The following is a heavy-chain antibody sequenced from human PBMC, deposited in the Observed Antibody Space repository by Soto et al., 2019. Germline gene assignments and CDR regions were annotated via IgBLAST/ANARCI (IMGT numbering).Heavy chain of an antibody. J-gene: IGHJ6*04. CDR1: GLTFSSYA. Sequence: PGDSLRLSCSTSGLTFSSYAMSWVGQAPGKGLEWVSAITGSGASSYYEDSVKGHFTISRDNTKNTVYLQMHSLRAEDTDVYYCAKMDKRGYYYYGMAVWGKGPTVTVSS. CDR3: AKMDKRGYYYYGMAV. CDR2: ITGSGASS. V-gene: IGHV3-23*01. D-gene: IGHD2-15*01.